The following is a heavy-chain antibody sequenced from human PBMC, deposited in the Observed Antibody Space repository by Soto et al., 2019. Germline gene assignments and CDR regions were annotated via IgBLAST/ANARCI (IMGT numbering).Heavy chain of an antibody. Sequence: PSETLSLTCTVFGASVSSRTYYWSWIRQAPGKGLEWVGHIYYTGSTNYNPSLNHRVTMSVDTSKNHFSLQLTSVTAADTAVYYCARGAGFSYASTWFDIWGQGTLVTVSS. CDR1: GASVSSRTYY. J-gene: IGHJ5*02. CDR3: ARGAGFSYASTWFDI. D-gene: IGHD5-18*01. V-gene: IGHV4-61*03. CDR2: IYYTGST.